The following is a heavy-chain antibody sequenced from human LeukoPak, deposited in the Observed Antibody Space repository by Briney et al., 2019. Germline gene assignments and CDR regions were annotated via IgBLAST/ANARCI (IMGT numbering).Heavy chain of an antibody. CDR1: GYTFTGYY. CDR3: ARDGTAMGLDDAFGI. J-gene: IGHJ3*02. D-gene: IGHD5-18*01. V-gene: IGHV1-2*02. Sequence: ASVEVSCKASGYTFTGYYMHWVRQAPGQGLEWMGWINPNSGGTNYAQKFQGRVTMTRDTSISTAYMELSRLRSDDTAVYYCARDGTAMGLDDAFGIWGQGTMVTVSS. CDR2: INPNSGGT.